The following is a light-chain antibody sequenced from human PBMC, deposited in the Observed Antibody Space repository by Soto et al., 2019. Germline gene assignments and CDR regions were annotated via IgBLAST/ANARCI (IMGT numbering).Light chain of an antibody. V-gene: IGKV3-20*01. J-gene: IGKJ3*01. CDR2: GAS. Sequence: MSQSPATLSVSLGERVTLSCRASQSVSSSYLAWYQQKPGQAPRLLIYGASSRATGIPDRFSGSGSGTDFTLTISRLEPEDFAVYYCQQYGSSPPAFGPGTKVDIK. CDR1: QSVSSSY. CDR3: QQYGSSPPA.